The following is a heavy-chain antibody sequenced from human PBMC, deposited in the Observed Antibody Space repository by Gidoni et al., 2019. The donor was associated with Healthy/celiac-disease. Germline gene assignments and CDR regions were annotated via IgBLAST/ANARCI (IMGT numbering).Heavy chain of an antibody. Sequence: QVQLVQSGAEVKKPGASVQVSCKASVYTFTSYNINWVRQATGQGLEWMGWMNPNSGNTGYAQKFQGRVTMTRNTSISTAYMELSSLRSEDTAVYYCARAGRDYGGNSYYFDYWGQGTLVTVSS. CDR2: MNPNSGNT. V-gene: IGHV1-8*01. D-gene: IGHD4-17*01. CDR3: ARAGRDYGGNSYYFDY. CDR1: VYTFTSYN. J-gene: IGHJ4*02.